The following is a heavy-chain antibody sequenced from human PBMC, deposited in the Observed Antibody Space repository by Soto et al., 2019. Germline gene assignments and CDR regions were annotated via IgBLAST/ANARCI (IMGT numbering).Heavy chain of an antibody. V-gene: IGHV1-69*13. Sequence: SVKVSCKASGGTFISYAISWVRQAPGQGLEWMGGIIPIFGTANYAQKFQGRVTITADESTSTAYMELSSLRSEDTAVYYCASSKRVVISDDAFDIWGQGTMVTVSS. CDR3: ASSKRVVISDDAFDI. J-gene: IGHJ3*02. CDR2: IIPIFGTA. D-gene: IGHD3-3*01. CDR1: GGTFISYA.